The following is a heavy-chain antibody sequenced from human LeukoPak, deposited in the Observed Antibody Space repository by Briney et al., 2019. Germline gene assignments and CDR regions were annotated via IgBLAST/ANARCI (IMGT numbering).Heavy chain of an antibody. CDR3: ARVSVVVAATSFFDY. D-gene: IGHD2-15*01. Sequence: ASVKVSCKASGYTFTSYYMHWVRQAPGQGLEWMGWINPNSGGTNYAQKFQGRVTMTRDTSISTAYMELSRLRSDDTAVYYCARVSVVVAATSFFDYWGQGTLVTVSS. CDR1: GYTFTSYY. V-gene: IGHV1-2*02. J-gene: IGHJ4*02. CDR2: INPNSGGT.